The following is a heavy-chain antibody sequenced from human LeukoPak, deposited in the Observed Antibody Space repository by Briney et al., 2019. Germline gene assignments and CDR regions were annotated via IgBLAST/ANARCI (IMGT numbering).Heavy chain of an antibody. J-gene: IGHJ3*01. CDR3: ARLLDNDISGDPDTFDV. Sequence: SETLSLTCTVYGGSLSGHYWSWIRHPPGKRLKWIVYVSYTGRIKYNPSLQCRVTISIDTSKSQFSLKLTSVTSAYTAVYSRARLLDNDISGDPDTFDVWGQGTTVIVSS. V-gene: IGHV4-59*11. D-gene: IGHD3-22*01. CDR1: GGSLSGHY. CDR2: VSYTGRI.